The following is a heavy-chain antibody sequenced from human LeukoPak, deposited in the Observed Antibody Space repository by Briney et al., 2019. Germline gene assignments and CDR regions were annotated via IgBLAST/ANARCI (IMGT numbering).Heavy chain of an antibody. D-gene: IGHD1-26*01. Sequence: PSETLSLTCSVSGGSINSYYWGWVRQPAGKGLEWIGRIYTTGTTNYSPSLRSRLTMSVDTSKNQFSLKLRSVTAADTAVYYCGRQWYTASYYFVDYWSQGTLVTVSS. CDR2: IYTTGTT. CDR3: GRQWYTASYYFVDY. J-gene: IGHJ4*02. V-gene: IGHV4-4*07. CDR1: GGSINSYY.